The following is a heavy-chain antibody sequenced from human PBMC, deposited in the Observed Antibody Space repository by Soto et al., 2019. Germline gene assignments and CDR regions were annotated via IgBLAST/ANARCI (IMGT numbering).Heavy chain of an antibody. D-gene: IGHD3-3*01. Sequence: PGGSLRLSCAASGFTFSSYGMHWVRQAPGKGLEWVAVIWYDGSNKYYADSVKGRFTISRDNSKNTLYLQMNSLRAEDTAVYYCARDVRESIYDFWSGLWFDPWGHGTLVTVSS. CDR1: GFTFSSYG. J-gene: IGHJ5*02. CDR2: IWYDGSNK. V-gene: IGHV3-33*01. CDR3: ARDVRESIYDFWSGLWFDP.